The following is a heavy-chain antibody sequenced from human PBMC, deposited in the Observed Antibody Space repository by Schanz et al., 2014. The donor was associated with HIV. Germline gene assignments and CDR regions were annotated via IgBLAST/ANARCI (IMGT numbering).Heavy chain of an antibody. D-gene: IGHD6-19*01. CDR1: GGTFSSYS. J-gene: IGHJ5*02. Sequence: QVQLVQSGAEVKKPGSSVKVSCKASGGTFSSYSITWMRQAPGQGPEWMGGTNPVFGKAIYAQKFQGRVPITADRSTSTVHMELRNLRSEDTAMYYCATSTAAIAVAGIYWFDPWGQGTLVTVSS. CDR3: ATSTAAIAVAGIYWFDP. CDR2: TNPVFGKA. V-gene: IGHV1-69*06.